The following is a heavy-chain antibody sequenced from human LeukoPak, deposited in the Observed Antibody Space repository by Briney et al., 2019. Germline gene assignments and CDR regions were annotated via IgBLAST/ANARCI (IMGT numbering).Heavy chain of an antibody. V-gene: IGHV1-8*01. CDR1: GYTFTSYD. J-gene: IGHJ5*02. Sequence: ASVKVSCKASGYTFTSYDINWVRQATGQGLEWMGWMNPNSGHTGYAQKFQGRVTITADESTSTAYMELSSLKSEDTAVYYCARGVTGRYCSTTSCRWRGWFDPWGQGTLVTVSS. CDR3: ARGVTGRYCSTTSCRWRGWFDP. CDR2: MNPNSGHT. D-gene: IGHD2-2*01.